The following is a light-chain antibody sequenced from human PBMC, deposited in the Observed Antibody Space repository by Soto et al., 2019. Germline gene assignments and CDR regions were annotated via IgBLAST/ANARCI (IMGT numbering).Light chain of an antibody. V-gene: IGKV1-39*01. Sequence: DIQMTQSPSSLSASIGDRVTITCRASQSISSFLNWYQQKPGKPPKLLIYAASSLESGAPSRFSGSGSGTDFNLTISSLQPEDVASYYCQQSFSSPPKYTFGQGTKLEIK. CDR2: AAS. J-gene: IGKJ2*01. CDR3: QQSFSSPPKYT. CDR1: QSISSF.